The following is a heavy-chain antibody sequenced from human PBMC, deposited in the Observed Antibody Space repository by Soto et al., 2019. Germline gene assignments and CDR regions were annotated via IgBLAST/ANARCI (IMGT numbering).Heavy chain of an antibody. Sequence: PSETLSLTCTVSGGSISSDYWSWIRQPPGKGLEWIGYTSYSGYTNYSPSLKSRVTVSFDKSKNQFSLNLSSVTAADTAVYYCAIDIGISYFHDSGPGTLVSVSS. CDR2: TSYSGYT. CDR1: GGSISSDY. J-gene: IGHJ4*02. V-gene: IGHV4-59*01. D-gene: IGHD3-10*01. CDR3: AIDIGISYFHD.